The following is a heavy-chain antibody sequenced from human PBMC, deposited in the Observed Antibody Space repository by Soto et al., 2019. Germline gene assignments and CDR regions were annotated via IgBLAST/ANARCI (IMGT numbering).Heavy chain of an antibody. CDR1: GGTFSSYA. J-gene: IGHJ3*02. D-gene: IGHD2-15*01. CDR2: IIPIFGTA. Sequence: ASVKFSFKASGGTFSSYAISWLRQAHGQGLEWMGGIIPIFGTANYAQKFQGRVTITADESTSTAYMELSSLRSEDTAVYYCARGGTVVSFSAFDIWGQGTMVTVSS. CDR3: ARGGTVVSFSAFDI. V-gene: IGHV1-69*13.